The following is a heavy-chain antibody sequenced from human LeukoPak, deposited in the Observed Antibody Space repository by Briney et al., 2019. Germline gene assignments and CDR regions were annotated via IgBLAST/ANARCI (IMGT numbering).Heavy chain of an antibody. CDR3: TISYDFWSGPSSY. CDR2: IKSKTDGGTT. D-gene: IGHD3-3*01. V-gene: IGHV3-15*01. Sequence: PGGSLRLSCAASGFTFTKAWVSWVRQAPGKGLDWVGRIKSKTDGGTTDYAAPVKGRFTISRDDSKNTLYLQMNSLKTDDTAIYYCTISYDFWSGPSSYWGQGTLVTVSS. J-gene: IGHJ4*02. CDR1: GFTFTKAW.